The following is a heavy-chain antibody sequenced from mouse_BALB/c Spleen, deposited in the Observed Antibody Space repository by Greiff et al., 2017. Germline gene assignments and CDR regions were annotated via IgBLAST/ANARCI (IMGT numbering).Heavy chain of an antibody. V-gene: IGHV5-4*02. J-gene: IGHJ4*01. D-gene: IGHD1-1*02. CDR3: ARGGSPYGYYAMDY. CDR1: GFTFSDYY. Sequence: DVQLVESGGGLVKPGGSLKLSCAASGFTFSDYYMYWVRQTPEKRLEWVATISDGGSYTYYPDSVKGRFTISRDNAKNNLYLQMSSLKSEDTAMYYCARGGSPYGYYAMDYWGQGTSVTVSS. CDR2: ISDGGSYT.